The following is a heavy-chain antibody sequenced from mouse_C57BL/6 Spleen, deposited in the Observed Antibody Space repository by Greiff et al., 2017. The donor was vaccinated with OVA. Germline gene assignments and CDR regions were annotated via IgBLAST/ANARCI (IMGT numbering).Heavy chain of an antibody. Sequence: EVQRVESGPELVKPGASVKIPCKASGYTFTDYNMDWVKQSHGKSLEWIGDINPNNGGTIYNQKFKGKATLTVDKSSSTAYMELRSLTSEDTAVYYCARARWLVNYFDYWGQGTTLTVSS. J-gene: IGHJ2*01. CDR1: GYTFTDYN. D-gene: IGHD2-3*01. CDR3: ARARWLVNYFDY. CDR2: INPNNGGT. V-gene: IGHV1-18*01.